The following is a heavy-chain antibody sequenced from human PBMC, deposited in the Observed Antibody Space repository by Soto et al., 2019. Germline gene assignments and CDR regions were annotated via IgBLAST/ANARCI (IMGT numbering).Heavy chain of an antibody. V-gene: IGHV3-23*04. J-gene: IGHJ5*02. CDR2: ISGSGGST. CDR1: GGTFSSYA. D-gene: IGHD1-26*01. Sequence: VQLVQSGAEVKKPGSSVKVSCKASGGTFSSYAISWVRQAPGQGLEWVSAISGSGGSTYYADSVKGRFTISRDNSKNTLYLQMNSLRAEDTAVYYCAKDPGGSYYGWFDPWGQGTLVTVSS. CDR3: AKDPGGSYYGWFDP.